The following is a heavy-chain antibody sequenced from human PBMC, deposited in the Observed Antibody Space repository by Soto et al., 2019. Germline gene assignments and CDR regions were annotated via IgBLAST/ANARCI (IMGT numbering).Heavy chain of an antibody. J-gene: IGHJ6*03. CDR3: ARDYPVYCSGGSCYQPYYYYYYMDV. D-gene: IGHD2-15*01. V-gene: IGHV3-11*01. Sequence: GGSLRLSCAASGFTFSDYYMSWIRQAPGKGLEWVSYISSSGSTIYYADSVKGRFTISRDNAKNSLYLQMNSLRAEDTAVYYCARDYPVYCSGGSCYQPYYYYYYMDVWGKGTTVTVSS. CDR2: ISSSGSTI. CDR1: GFTFSDYY.